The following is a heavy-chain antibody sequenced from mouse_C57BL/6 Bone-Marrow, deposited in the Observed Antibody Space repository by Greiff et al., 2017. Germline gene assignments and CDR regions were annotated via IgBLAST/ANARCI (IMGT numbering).Heavy chain of an antibody. D-gene: IGHD1-1*01. J-gene: IGHJ1*03. V-gene: IGHV1-82*01. CDR2: IYPGDGDT. Sequence: VQLQQSGPELVKPGASVKISCKASGYAFSSSWMNWVKQRPGKCLEWIGRIYPGDGDTNYNGKFKGKATLTADKSSSTAYMQLSSLTSEDSAVYFCAREEITTVVERDFDVWGTGTTVTVSS. CDR3: AREEITTVVERDFDV. CDR1: GYAFSSSW.